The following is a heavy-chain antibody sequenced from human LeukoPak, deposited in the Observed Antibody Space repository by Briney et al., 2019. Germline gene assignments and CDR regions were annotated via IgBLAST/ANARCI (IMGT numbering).Heavy chain of an antibody. Sequence: GGSLRLSCATSGFTFSDHYMDWVRQTPGKGLEWVGRARDKANSYITEYAASVKGRFTISRDDSKNSLYLQMNSLKTEDTAVYYCARVGPPRSDAFDIWGQGTMVTVSS. J-gene: IGHJ3*02. V-gene: IGHV3-72*01. CDR3: ARVGPPRSDAFDI. CDR1: GFTFSDHY. CDR2: ARDKANSYIT.